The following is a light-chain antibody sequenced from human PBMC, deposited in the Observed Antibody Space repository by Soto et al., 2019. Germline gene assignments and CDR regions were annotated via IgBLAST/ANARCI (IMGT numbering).Light chain of an antibody. CDR3: QEYDNWPPEGP. CDR1: HGAATN. V-gene: IGKV3-15*01. CDR2: GAF. J-gene: IGKJ1*01. Sequence: AVTQSPGTLSVSPGKRATLSCRVGHGAATNLAWYQQKPGQVPRLLIYGAFTRATGIPDRFSGSGSGTEFTLTISSLQSADVAVYFCQEYDNWPPEGPFGQGTKVEI.